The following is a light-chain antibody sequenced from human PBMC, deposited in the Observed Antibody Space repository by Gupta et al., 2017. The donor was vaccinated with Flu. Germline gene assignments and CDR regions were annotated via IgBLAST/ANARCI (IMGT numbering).Light chain of an antibody. V-gene: IGKV1-27*01. CDR1: QGISNY. CDR3: QKYNSSPRT. CDR2: AAS. Sequence: DIQMTQSPSSLSASVGDRVTITCRARQGISNYLAWYQQKPGKVPKLLIYAASTLQSGVPSPFSGSGSGTDFTLTISSLHPEDVATYYCQKYNSSPRTFGQGTKVEIK. J-gene: IGKJ1*01.